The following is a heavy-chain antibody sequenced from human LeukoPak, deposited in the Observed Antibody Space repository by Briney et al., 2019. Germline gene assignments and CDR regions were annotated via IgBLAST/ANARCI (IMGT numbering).Heavy chain of an antibody. D-gene: IGHD4-17*01. J-gene: IGHJ4*02. V-gene: IGHV3-23*01. Sequence: GGSLRLSCAASGFTFSGYAMSWVRQAPGKGLEWVSSVSDSGSKTYYAASVKGRFTISRDNSNKTLYLQMNSLKAEDTAVYYCETYGDWGQGTLVTVSS. CDR2: VSDSGSKT. CDR3: ETYGD. CDR1: GFTFSGYA.